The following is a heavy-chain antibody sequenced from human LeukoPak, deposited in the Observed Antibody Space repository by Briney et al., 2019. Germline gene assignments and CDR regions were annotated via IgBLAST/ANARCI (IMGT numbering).Heavy chain of an antibody. CDR3: VRDSAFAFDI. Sequence: PGGSLRLSCAASRFTFDDYAMHWVRQAPGKGLEWVSLISGDGGSPYYADSVKGRFTISRDNAKNSLYLQMNSLRDEDTAVYYCVRDSAFAFDIWGQGTMVTVSS. CDR1: RFTFDDYA. J-gene: IGHJ3*02. CDR2: ISGDGGSP. D-gene: IGHD3-16*01. V-gene: IGHV3-43*02.